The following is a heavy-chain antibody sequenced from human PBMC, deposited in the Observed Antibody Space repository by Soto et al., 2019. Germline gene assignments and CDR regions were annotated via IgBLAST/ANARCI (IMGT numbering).Heavy chain of an antibody. CDR3: AKPSSGSRYYFDY. Sequence: PGGSLRLSCAASGFTFSSYGMHWVRQAPGKGLEWVAVISYDGSNKYYADSVKGRFTISRDNSKNTLYLQMNSLRAEDTAVYYCAKPSSGSRYYFDYWGQGTLVTVSS. CDR1: GFTFSSYG. D-gene: IGHD6-19*01. CDR2: ISYDGSNK. J-gene: IGHJ4*02. V-gene: IGHV3-30*18.